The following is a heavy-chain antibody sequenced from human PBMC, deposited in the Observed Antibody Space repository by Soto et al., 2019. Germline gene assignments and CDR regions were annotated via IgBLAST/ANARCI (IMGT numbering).Heavy chain of an antibody. J-gene: IGHJ4*02. V-gene: IGHV3-66*01. D-gene: IGHD3-16*01. Sequence: EVQLVESGGDLVQPGGSLRLSCAASGFTVTSNYMSWVRQAPGKGLEWVSVIYSGGTTHYADSVKGRFTISRDNSKNTLYLQMNSLRAEDTAVYYCARGPSRWMIPFDYWGQGTLVTVSS. CDR2: IYSGGTT. CDR3: ARGPSRWMIPFDY. CDR1: GFTVTSNY.